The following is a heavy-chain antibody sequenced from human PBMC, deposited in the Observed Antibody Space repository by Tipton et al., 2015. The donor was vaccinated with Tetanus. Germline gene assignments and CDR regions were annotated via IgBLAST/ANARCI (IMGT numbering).Heavy chain of an antibody. CDR3: ARVPYYYERGPFDY. CDR1: GGTFSSYA. V-gene: IGHV1-69*01. CDR2: IIPIFGTA. Sequence: QLVQSGAEVKKPGSSVKVSCRASGGTFSSYAISWVRQAPGQGLEWMGGIIPIFGTANYAQKFQGRVTITADESTSTAYMELGSLRSEDTAVYYCARVPYYYERGPFDYWGQGTLVTVSS. J-gene: IGHJ4*02. D-gene: IGHD3-10*02.